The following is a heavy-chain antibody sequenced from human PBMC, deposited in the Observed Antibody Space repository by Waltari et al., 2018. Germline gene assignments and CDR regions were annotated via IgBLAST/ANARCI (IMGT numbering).Heavy chain of an antibody. D-gene: IGHD2-8*02. CDR3: ATISTGYTRGCCNF. CDR2: IGTYNGQT. Sequence: QAQLVQSGAEVNKPGASVTVPCKAAGYAFTNYRLGWVQPAPGQGLEWMGWIGTYNGQTTYTQKFQGRVTRTTDTATSTVHLDLRSLKADDTAVYYCATISTGYTRGCCNFWGQGTLVTVSS. V-gene: IGHV1-18*01. CDR1: GYAFTNYR. J-gene: IGHJ4*02.